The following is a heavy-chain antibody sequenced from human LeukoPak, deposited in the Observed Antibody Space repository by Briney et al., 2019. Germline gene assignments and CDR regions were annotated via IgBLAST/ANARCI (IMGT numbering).Heavy chain of an antibody. CDR3: ARDGGGYRFYNWFDP. D-gene: IGHD5-12*01. J-gene: IGHJ5*02. Sequence: PGGPLRLSCAASGFTFSGYSMNWVRQAPGKGLEWVSFISSSSSYIHYADSVKGRFTISRDNAKNSLYLQMNSLRAEDTAVYYCARDGGGYRFYNWFDPWGQGTLVTVSS. CDR1: GFTFSGYS. CDR2: ISSSSSYI. V-gene: IGHV3-21*01.